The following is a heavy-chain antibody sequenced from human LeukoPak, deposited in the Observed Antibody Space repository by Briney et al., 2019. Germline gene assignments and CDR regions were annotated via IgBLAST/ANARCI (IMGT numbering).Heavy chain of an antibody. Sequence: GESLKISCKGSGYSFTTYWIGWVRQMPGKGLEWMAIIDPRDADARYSPSCQGHVTISVDKSINTAYLQWSNLKASDSAIYYCARHNGVASSWLDYWGQGTVVTVSS. D-gene: IGHD6-13*01. J-gene: IGHJ4*02. V-gene: IGHV5-51*01. CDR2: IDPRDADA. CDR1: GYSFTTYW. CDR3: ARHNGVASSWLDY.